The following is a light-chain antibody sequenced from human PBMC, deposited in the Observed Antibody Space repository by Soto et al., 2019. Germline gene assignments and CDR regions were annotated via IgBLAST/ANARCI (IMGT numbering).Light chain of an antibody. CDR2: DVS. J-gene: IGLJ1*01. CDR1: SSDVGGYKY. V-gene: IGLV2-14*01. CDR3: SSYTSSSTRG. Sequence: QSVLTQPASVSGSPGQSITISCTGTSSDVGGYKYVSWYQQHPGEATKLMIYDVSNRPSGVSNRFSGSKSGNTTSLTISRLQAEDEADYYCSSYTSSSTRGFGTGTKVTVL.